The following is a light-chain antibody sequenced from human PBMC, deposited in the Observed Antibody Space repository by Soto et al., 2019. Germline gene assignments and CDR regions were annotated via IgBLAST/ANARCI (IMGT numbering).Light chain of an antibody. J-gene: IGKJ1*01. CDR2: AAS. V-gene: IGKV1-12*02. CDR3: QQANSFPWT. Sequence: DIQMTQSPSSVSASVGDRVTITCRASQDISSWLAWYQQKPGKAPKLLIYAASNLQSGVPSRFSGSGSGTDFILTIRSLQPEDFGTYYCQQANSFPWTFGQGTKVDIK. CDR1: QDISSW.